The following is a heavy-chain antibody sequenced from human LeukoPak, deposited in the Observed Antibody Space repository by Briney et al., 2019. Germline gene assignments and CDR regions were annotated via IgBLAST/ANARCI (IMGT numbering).Heavy chain of an antibody. D-gene: IGHD2-2*01. CDR3: ARAVVLPVKFAF. V-gene: IGHV4-34*01. CDR1: GGSFSGFY. J-gene: IGHJ4*02. CDR2: INHSGST. Sequence: PSETLSLTCTVSGGSFSGFYWSWIRQPPGKGLEWIGEINHSGSTNYNLSLASRVTISVDTSRNQFSLKLTSMTAADTAIYYCARAVVLPVKFAFWGQGSLVTVSA.